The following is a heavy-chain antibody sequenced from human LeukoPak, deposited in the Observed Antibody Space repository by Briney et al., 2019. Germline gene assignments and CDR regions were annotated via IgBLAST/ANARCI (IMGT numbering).Heavy chain of an antibody. Sequence: GGSLRLSCEASGFTFSEHSMSWVRQAPGKGLEWVSTIKRDGSNTYYTDSVEGRFTISRDNSNNTLYLEMNTLRAEDTAVYYWAKGGYASCFDPWGQGTQVTVSS. J-gene: IGHJ5*02. CDR1: GFTFSEHS. CDR2: IKRDGSNT. CDR3: AKGGYASCFDP. V-gene: IGHV3-23*05. D-gene: IGHD2-8*01.